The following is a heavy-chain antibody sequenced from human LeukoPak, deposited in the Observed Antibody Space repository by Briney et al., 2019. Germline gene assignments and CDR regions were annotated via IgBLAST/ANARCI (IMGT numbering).Heavy chain of an antibody. CDR1: GFTFSSYW. CDR2: INSDGSST. J-gene: IGHJ4*02. D-gene: IGHD3-22*01. V-gene: IGHV3-74*03. Sequence: GGSLRLSCAASGFTFSSYWMDWVRQAPGKGLGWVSRINSDGSSTTYADCEKGRFPLSRDQAQNPLHLQMNRLRAEDTAVYYCARVPYYYNSSGVDHWGQGPLVPVPS. CDR3: ARVPYYYNSSGVDH.